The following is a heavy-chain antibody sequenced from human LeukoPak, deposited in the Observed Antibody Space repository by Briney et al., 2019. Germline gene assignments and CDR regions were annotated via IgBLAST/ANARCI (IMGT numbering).Heavy chain of an antibody. D-gene: IGHD1-1*01. V-gene: IGHV3-64*01. Sequence: GGSLRLSCAASGFTFSSYEMNWVRQAPGKGLEYVAGISSDGGSTNYGNSLKGRFTISRDNSKNTLYLQMGGLRAEDMAVYYCARDPSGGTTSSWFDVWGQGSLVTVSS. J-gene: IGHJ5*02. CDR1: GFTFSSYE. CDR2: ISSDGGST. CDR3: ARDPSGGTTSSWFDV.